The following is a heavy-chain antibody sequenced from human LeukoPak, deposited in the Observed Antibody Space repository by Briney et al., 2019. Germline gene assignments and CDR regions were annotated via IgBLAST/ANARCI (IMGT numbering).Heavy chain of an antibody. Sequence: PSETLSLTCTVSGGSISSSSYYWGWIRQPPGKGLEWIGSIYYSGSTYYNPSLKSRVTISVDTSKNQFSLKLSSVTAADTTVYYCARKNCSSTSCYGWFDPWGQGTLVTVSS. V-gene: IGHV4-39*07. D-gene: IGHD2-2*01. CDR1: GGSISSSSYY. CDR3: ARKNCSSTSCYGWFDP. J-gene: IGHJ5*02. CDR2: IYYSGST.